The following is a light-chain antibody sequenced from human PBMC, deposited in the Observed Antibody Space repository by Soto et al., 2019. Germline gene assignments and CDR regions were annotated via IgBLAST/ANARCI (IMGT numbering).Light chain of an antibody. CDR3: SSFADSSARDYV. J-gene: IGLJ1*01. CDR2: DVS. CDR1: SSNIGSTS. Sequence: QSVLTQPPSASATPGQRVTISCSGSSSNIGSTSVCWYQQLPGTAPKLLIYDVSSRPSGVSSRFSGAKSGNTASLTISGLQADDESDYYCSSFADSSARDYVFGSGTKLTVL. V-gene: IGLV1-44*01.